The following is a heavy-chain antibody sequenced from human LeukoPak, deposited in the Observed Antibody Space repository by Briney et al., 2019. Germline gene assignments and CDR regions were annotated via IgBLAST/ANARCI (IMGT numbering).Heavy chain of an antibody. V-gene: IGHV4-4*07. CDR1: GGTISTYT. CDR2: IYISVGT. CDR3: ARDTRYLPFEY. D-gene: IGHD2/OR15-2a*01. J-gene: IGHJ4*02. Sequence: PSETLPLTCSVSGGTISTYTWNWIRQPAGKGLEWIGRIYISVGTTNNPSLKSRVTMSIHTSKNQWSLKLTSVTPAETAVYYDARDTRYLPFEYWGQGSLVTLSS.